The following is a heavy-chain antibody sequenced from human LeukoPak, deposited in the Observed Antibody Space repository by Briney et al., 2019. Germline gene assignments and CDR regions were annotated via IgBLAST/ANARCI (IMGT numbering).Heavy chain of an antibody. CDR1: GFTFSSYG. D-gene: IGHD3-22*01. CDR2: IPYDGSNK. Sequence: GGSLRLSCAASGFTFSSYGMHWVRQAPGKGLEWVAVIPYDGSNKYYADSVKGRFTISRDNSKNTLYLQMNSLRAEDTAVYYCAKGSETFYYYDSSGYLDYWGQGTLVTVSS. J-gene: IGHJ4*02. CDR3: AKGSETFYYYDSSGYLDY. V-gene: IGHV3-30*18.